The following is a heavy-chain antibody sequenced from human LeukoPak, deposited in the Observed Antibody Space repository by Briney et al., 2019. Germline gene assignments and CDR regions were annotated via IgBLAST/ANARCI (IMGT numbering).Heavy chain of an antibody. Sequence: GSLLLSCAASGFTFSSYAMNWVRQAPGKGLEWVSAISGSGGSTYYADSVKGRFTISRDNSKNTLYLQMNSLRAEDTAVYYCAKGFVVRANLRNLSYYYYYGMDVWGQGTTITVSS. CDR3: AKGFVVRANLRNLSYYYYYGMDV. CDR2: ISGSGGST. D-gene: IGHD3-10*01. V-gene: IGHV3-23*01. J-gene: IGHJ6*02. CDR1: GFTFSSYA.